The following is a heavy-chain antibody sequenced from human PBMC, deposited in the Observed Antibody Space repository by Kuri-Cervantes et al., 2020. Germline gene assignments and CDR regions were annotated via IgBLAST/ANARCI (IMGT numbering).Heavy chain of an antibody. CDR1: GFTFSSYG. J-gene: IGHJ4*02. V-gene: IGHV3-33*06. CDR2: IWFDGSNK. Sequence: GESLKISCAASGFTFSSYGMHWVRQAPGKGLEWVAVIWFDGSNKYYADSVKGRFTISRDNSKNTLYLQMNSLRAEDTAVYYCAKTGPFGNDYFDYWGQGTLVTVSS. CDR3: AKTGPFGNDYFDY. D-gene: IGHD3-16*01.